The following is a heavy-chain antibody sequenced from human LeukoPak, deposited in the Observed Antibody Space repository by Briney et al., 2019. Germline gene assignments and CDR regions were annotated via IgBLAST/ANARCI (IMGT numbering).Heavy chain of an antibody. Sequence: GGSLRLSCAASGFTFSRYSMNWVRQAPGKGLEWVSSISSSSSYIYYADSLKGRFTISRDNARNSLYLQMNSLRAEDMAVYYCAREDYGDYVFGHWGQGTLVTVSS. V-gene: IGHV3-21*01. CDR2: ISSSSSYI. D-gene: IGHD4-17*01. CDR3: AREDYGDYVFGH. J-gene: IGHJ4*02. CDR1: GFTFSRYS.